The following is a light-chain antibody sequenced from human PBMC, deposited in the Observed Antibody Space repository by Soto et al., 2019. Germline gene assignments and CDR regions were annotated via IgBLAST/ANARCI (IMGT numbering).Light chain of an antibody. Sequence: DIVMTQSPDSLAVSLGERATINCKSSQSVLYSSNNKNYLSWYQQRPGQPPKLLIYWASTRESGVPDRFSGSGSGTDFTLTISSLQAEDLAVYYCQHYNNTPPTFGGGTKVDIK. CDR3: QHYNNTPPT. CDR1: QSVLYSSNNKNY. J-gene: IGKJ4*01. V-gene: IGKV4-1*01. CDR2: WAS.